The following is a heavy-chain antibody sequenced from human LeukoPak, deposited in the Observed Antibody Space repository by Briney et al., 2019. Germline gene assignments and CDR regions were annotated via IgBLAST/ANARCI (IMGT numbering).Heavy chain of an antibody. D-gene: IGHD6-6*01. CDR1: GYTFTGYY. V-gene: IGHV1-2*02. CDR3: AREGASSIAALWLRFFDY. Sequence: ASVTVSCKASGYTFTGYYMHLVRQAPGQGIEWMGWINPNSGGTNYAQKFQGRVTMTRDTSISTAYMELSRLRSDDTAVYYCAREGASSIAALWLRFFDYWGQGTLVTVSS. CDR2: INPNSGGT. J-gene: IGHJ4*02.